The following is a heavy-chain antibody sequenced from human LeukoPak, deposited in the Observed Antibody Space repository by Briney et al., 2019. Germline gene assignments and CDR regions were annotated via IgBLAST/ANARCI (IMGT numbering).Heavy chain of an antibody. CDR1: GYTFTSYG. D-gene: IGHD5-24*01. CDR3: ARDLEMATIFMYGY. Sequence: ASVKVSCKASGYTFTSYGISWVRQAPGQGLKWMGWISAYNGNTNYAQKFQGRVTMTRDTSISTAYMELSRLTSDDTAMYYCARDLEMATIFMYGYWGQGTLVTVSS. CDR2: ISAYNGNT. V-gene: IGHV1-18*01. J-gene: IGHJ4*02.